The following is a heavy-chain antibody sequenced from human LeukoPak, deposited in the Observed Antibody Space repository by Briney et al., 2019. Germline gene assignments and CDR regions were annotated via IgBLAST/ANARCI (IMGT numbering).Heavy chain of an antibody. D-gene: IGHD1-26*01. CDR3: ARVPPARVGTFDY. CDR1: GGSFSDYY. J-gene: IGHJ4*02. CDR2: IHHSGST. V-gene: IGHV4-34*01. Sequence: SETLSLTCAVYGGSFSDYYWNWIRQSPGKGLEWIGEIHHSGSTNYNPSLKSRVTISVDVSKNHFALSLSSVTAADTAIYYYARVPPARVGTFDYWGQGTLVTVSS.